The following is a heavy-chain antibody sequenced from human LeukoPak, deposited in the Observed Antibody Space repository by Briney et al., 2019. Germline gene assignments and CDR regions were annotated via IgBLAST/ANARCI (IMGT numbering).Heavy chain of an antibody. CDR1: GYTFTSYD. D-gene: IGHD6-19*01. V-gene: IGHV1-8*03. CDR2: MNPNSGNT. J-gene: IGHJ4*02. CDR3: ARAFQSRYSSGRYVFGY. Sequence: GASVKVSCKASGYTFTSYDINWVRQATGQGLKWMGWMNPNSGNTGYAQKFQGRVTITRNTSIRTASMNLSSLRFGYTAVYYCARAFQSRYSSGRYVFGYWGQGTLVTVSS.